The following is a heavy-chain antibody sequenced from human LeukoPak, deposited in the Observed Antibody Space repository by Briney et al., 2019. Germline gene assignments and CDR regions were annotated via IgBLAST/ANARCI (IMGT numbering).Heavy chain of an antibody. D-gene: IGHD2-2*01. CDR2: ISGSGGST. CDR3: AKDPRRVPAAYDIRDY. Sequence: GGSLRLSCAASGFTFSSYAMSWVRQAPGKGLEWVSAISGSGGSTYYADSVKGRFTVSRDNSKNTLYLQMNSLRAEDTAVYYCAKDPRRVPAAYDIRDYWGQGTLVTVSS. V-gene: IGHV3-23*01. J-gene: IGHJ4*02. CDR1: GFTFSSYA.